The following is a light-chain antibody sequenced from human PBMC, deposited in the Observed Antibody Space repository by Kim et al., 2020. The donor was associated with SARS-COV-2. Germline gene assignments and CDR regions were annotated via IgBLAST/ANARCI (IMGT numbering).Light chain of an antibody. J-gene: IGLJ2*01. Sequence: VTISCSGSSSTIGSNYVYWYQQLPGTAPKLLIYRKNQRPSGVPDRFSGSKSGTSASLAISGLRSEDEADYYCAAWDDSLSGRGVVFGGGTQLTVL. V-gene: IGLV1-47*01. CDR3: AAWDDSLSGRGVV. CDR2: RKN. CDR1: SSTIGSNY.